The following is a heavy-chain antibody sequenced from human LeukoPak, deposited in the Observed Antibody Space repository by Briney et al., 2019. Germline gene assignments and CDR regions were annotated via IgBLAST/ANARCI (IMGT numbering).Heavy chain of an antibody. CDR1: GFTFSSYA. J-gene: IGHJ3*02. CDR2: ISSSGSTI. CDR3: ARVERGGLRRAFDI. Sequence: GGSLRLSCAASGFTFSSYAMSWVRQAPGKGLEWVSYISSSGSTIYYADSVKGRFTISRVNAKNSLYLQMNSLRAEDTAVYYCARVERGGLRRAFDIWGQGTMVTVSS. D-gene: IGHD4-17*01. V-gene: IGHV3-48*04.